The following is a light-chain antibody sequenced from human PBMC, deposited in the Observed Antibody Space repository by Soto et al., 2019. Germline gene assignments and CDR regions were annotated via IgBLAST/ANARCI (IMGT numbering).Light chain of an antibody. CDR2: EAY. J-gene: IGKJ5*01. CDR1: QSISSW. V-gene: IGKV1-5*01. Sequence: DRVTITCRASQSISSWLAWYQQKPGKAPNLLIYEAYILESGVPSRFSGSKSGTEFTLSISSLQPDDFATYYCQQLNSYPITFGQGTRLEIK. CDR3: QQLNSYPIT.